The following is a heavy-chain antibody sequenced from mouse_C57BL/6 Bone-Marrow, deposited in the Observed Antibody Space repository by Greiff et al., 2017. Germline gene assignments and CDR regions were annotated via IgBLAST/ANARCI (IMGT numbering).Heavy chain of an antibody. CDR1: GTTLPSSW. D-gene: IGHD4-1*02. V-gene: IGHV1-64*01. CDR2: IHPNSGST. Sequence: QVQLQQPGAELVKPGPSVKLSSRASGTTLPSSWMPWGRQRPGQGLEWIGMIHPNSGSTNYNEKFKGKATLTVDKSSSTAYMQLSSLTSEDSAVYYCASSTGTPYWYFDVWGTGTTVTVSS. J-gene: IGHJ1*03. CDR3: ASSTGTPYWYFDV.